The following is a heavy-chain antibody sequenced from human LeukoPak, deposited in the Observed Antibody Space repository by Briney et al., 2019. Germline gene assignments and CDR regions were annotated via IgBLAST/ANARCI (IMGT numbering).Heavy chain of an antibody. CDR2: IDLSGGAT. CDR1: GFTFSSFA. Sequence: GVSLRLSCAASGFTFSSFAMNWVRQAPGNGLEWVSGIDLSGGATYYADYVKGRFTTSRDSSKNMLYLQMNSLRAEDTAVYYCAKWSSSWYKGAFDIWGQRTMVTVSS. V-gene: IGHV3-23*01. CDR3: AKWSSSWYKGAFDI. J-gene: IGHJ3*02. D-gene: IGHD6-13*01.